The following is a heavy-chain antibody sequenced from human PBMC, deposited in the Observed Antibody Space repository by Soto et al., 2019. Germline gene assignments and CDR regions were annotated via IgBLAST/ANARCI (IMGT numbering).Heavy chain of an antibody. D-gene: IGHD2-8*01. CDR1: GGSLSSSSW. CDR2: IFYSGST. CDR3: VHHGGVPYYHDF. J-gene: IGHJ4*02. V-gene: IGHV4-4*02. Sequence: SKTLSLTCAVSGGSLSSSSWWSWVRQPPGKTLEWLGEIFYSGSTKYNPSLNSRATISADQSKNDFSLRLSSVTAADTAVYYCVHHGGVPYYHDFWGQGMLVTVSP.